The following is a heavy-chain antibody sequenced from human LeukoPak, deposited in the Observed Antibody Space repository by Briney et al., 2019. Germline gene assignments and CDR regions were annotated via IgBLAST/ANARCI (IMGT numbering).Heavy chain of an antibody. CDR3: ARGQSGSYYFY. D-gene: IGHD1-26*01. CDR1: GGSISSGSYY. CDR2: IYTSGST. Sequence: PSETLSLTCTVSGGSISSGSYYWSWIRQPAGKGLEWIGRIYTSGSTNYNPSLKSRVTISVDTSKNQFSLNLSSVTAADTAVYYCARGQSGSYYFYWGQGTLVTVSS. J-gene: IGHJ4*02. V-gene: IGHV4-61*02.